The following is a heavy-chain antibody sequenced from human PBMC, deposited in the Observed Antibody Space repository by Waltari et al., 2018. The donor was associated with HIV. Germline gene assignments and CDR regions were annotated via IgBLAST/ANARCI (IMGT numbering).Heavy chain of an antibody. V-gene: IGHV4-4*02. Sequence: QVQLQESGPGLVEPSETLSLTCAVSGGSIGTYNWWRWVRQPPGKGLEWIGEIYHAGTSNYNKSLKSRVTISIDKSKNQFSLELRSVTAADTAVYYCVKVLSEGKGSSWLDPWGQGTLVTVSS. CDR1: GGSIGTYNW. CDR3: VKVLSEGKGSSWLDP. D-gene: IGHD6-6*01. J-gene: IGHJ5*02. CDR2: IYHAGTS.